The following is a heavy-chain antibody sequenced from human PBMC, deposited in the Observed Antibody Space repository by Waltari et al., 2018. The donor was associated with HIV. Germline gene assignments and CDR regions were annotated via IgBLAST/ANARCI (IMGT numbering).Heavy chain of an antibody. V-gene: IGHV1-8*01. J-gene: IGHJ6*02. CDR2: MNPNSGNT. CDR1: GYTSTSYV. CDR3: ARGIGGYSSGWNYYYGMDV. D-gene: IGHD6-19*01. Sequence: QVPLVQSGAEVKKPGASVKASCKASGYTSTSYVINWVRQATGQGLEWMGWMNPNSGNTGYAQKFQGRVTMTRNTSISTAYMELSSLRSEDTAVYYCARGIGGYSSGWNYYYGMDVWGQGTTVTVSS.